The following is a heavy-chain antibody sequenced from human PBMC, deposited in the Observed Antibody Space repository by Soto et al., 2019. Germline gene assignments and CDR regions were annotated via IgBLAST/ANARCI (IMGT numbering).Heavy chain of an antibody. V-gene: IGHV4-59*08. CDR2: IYYSGST. Sequence: SSETLSLTCTVSGGSISSYYWSWIRQPPGKGLEWIGYIYYSGSTNYNPSLKSRVTKSEDTSKNQFSLKLSSVTAADTAVYYCARAKAPLYSSSWYWFDPWGQGTLVTVSS. D-gene: IGHD6-13*01. CDR3: ARAKAPLYSSSWYWFDP. CDR1: GGSISSYY. J-gene: IGHJ5*02.